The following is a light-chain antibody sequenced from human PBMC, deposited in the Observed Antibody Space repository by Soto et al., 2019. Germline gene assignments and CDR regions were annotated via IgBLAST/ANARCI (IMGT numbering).Light chain of an antibody. J-gene: IGKJ2*01. V-gene: IGKV3-20*01. CDR2: GAF. CDR1: QNVSSNY. Sequence: EIVLTQSPGTLSLSPGERATLSCRASQNVSSNYLAWYQQRPGQSPRLLMYGAFIRATGIPDRISGSGSGTYFTVTISRLEPADFAVYYCQYYGGYYGNSPRDTFGQGTKLYIK. CDR3: QYYGGYYGNSPRDT.